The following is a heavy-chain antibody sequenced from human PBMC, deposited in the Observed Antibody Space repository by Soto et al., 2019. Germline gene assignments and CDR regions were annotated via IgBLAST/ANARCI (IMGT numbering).Heavy chain of an antibody. J-gene: IGHJ6*03. CDR1: GFTFSNAW. Sequence: VGSLRLSCAASGFTFSNAWMSWVRQAPGKGLEWVGRIKSKTDGGTTDYAAPVKGRFTISRDDSKNTLYLQMNSLKTEDTAVYYCTTEGYYYYYMDVWGKGTTVTVSS. CDR2: IKSKTDGGTT. V-gene: IGHV3-15*01. CDR3: TTEGYYYYYMDV.